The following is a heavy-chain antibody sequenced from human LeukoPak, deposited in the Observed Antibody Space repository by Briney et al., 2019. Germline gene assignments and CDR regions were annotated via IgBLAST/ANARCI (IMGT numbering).Heavy chain of an antibody. J-gene: IGHJ6*02. Sequence: GGSLTLSCAASRFTFSSYAMHWVRQAPGKGLEWVAVISYDGSNKYNADSVKGRFTISRDNSKNTLYLQMNSLRREDTAEYYCARAEYDRSGSIYYYYGMDIWGQGTTVTVSS. V-gene: IGHV3-30-3*01. D-gene: IGHD3-22*01. CDR1: RFTFSSYA. CDR2: ISYDGSNK. CDR3: ARAEYDRSGSIYYYYGMDI.